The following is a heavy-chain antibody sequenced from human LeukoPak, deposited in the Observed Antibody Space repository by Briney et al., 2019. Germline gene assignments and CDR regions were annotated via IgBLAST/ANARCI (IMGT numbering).Heavy chain of an antibody. CDR2: IRSKPNSYTT. CDR3: TTWTSL. CDR1: GFTFSGFY. J-gene: IGHJ4*02. D-gene: IGHD3/OR15-3a*01. V-gene: IGHV3-73*01. Sequence: GGSLRLSCAASGFTFSGFYMHCVRQASGKGLEWVGLIRSKPNSYTTVYAASVQGRFTISRDDSKNTAYLQMNSLKAEDTAVYYCTTWTSLWGQGTLVTVSS.